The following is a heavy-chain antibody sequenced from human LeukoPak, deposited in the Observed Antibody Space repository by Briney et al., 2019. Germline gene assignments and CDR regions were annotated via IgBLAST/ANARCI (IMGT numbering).Heavy chain of an antibody. V-gene: IGHV3-21*01. D-gene: IGHD4-17*01. CDR1: GFTFSSYS. Sequence: GGSLRLSCAASGFTFSSYSMNWVRQAPGKGLEWVSSISSSSSYIYYADSVKGRFTISRDNAKNSLYLQMNSLRAEDTAVYYCARDKDYGDFQGFDYWGQGTLVTVSS. CDR2: ISSSSSYI. J-gene: IGHJ4*02. CDR3: ARDKDYGDFQGFDY.